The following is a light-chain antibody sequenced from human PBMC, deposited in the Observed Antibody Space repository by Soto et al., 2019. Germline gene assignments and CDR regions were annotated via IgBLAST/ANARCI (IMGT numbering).Light chain of an antibody. V-gene: IGKV3-11*01. Sequence: RASQSVSSNLAWYQQKPGQAPRLLIYDASNRATGIPARFSGSGSGTDFTLTISSLEPEDFAVYYCQQRSNWLPITFGQGTRLEI. CDR2: DAS. J-gene: IGKJ5*01. CDR1: QSVSSN. CDR3: QQRSNWLPIT.